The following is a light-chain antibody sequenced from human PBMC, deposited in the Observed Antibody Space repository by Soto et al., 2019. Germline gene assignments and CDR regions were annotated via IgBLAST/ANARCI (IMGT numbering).Light chain of an antibody. V-gene: IGLV2-14*01. CDR2: EVS. CDR1: SSDVGGYNY. J-gene: IGLJ1*01. CDR3: SSYISRSRV. Sequence: QSALTQPASVSGSPGQSITISCTVTSSDVGGYNYVSWYQQHPGKAPKLMIYEVSNRPSGVSNRFSGSKSGNTASLTISGLQAEDEADYYCSSYISRSRVFGTGTKVTVL.